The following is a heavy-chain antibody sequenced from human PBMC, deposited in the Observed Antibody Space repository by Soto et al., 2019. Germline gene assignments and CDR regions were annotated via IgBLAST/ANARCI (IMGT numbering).Heavy chain of an antibody. D-gene: IGHD2-15*01. J-gene: IGHJ6*02. Sequence: HEHLVQSGAEVKRPGASLKVSCKASGYSFTGYYIHWVRQAPGQGLEWMGWINPDSGATNYAQNFQGRVTLTSDTSISTASMDLTSLTSDDTAVYYCGRGPSPRAPAGGTPYYFAMDVWGQGTTVTVSS. V-gene: IGHV1-2*02. CDR2: INPDSGAT. CDR1: GYSFTGYY. CDR3: GRGPSPRAPAGGTPYYFAMDV.